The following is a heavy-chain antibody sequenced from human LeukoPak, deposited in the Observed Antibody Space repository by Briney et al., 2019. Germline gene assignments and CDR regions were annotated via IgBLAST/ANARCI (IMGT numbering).Heavy chain of an antibody. CDR1: GGSISSGSYY. CDR2: IYTSGYT. D-gene: IGHD3-22*01. V-gene: IGHV4-61*09. Sequence: SETLSLTCTVSGGSISSGSYYWSWIRQPAGKGLEWIGHIYTSGYTNYNPSLKSRVTISVDTSKNQFSLKLSSVTAADTAVYYCARGAYYYDSRGYYYFDYWGQGTLVTVSS. J-gene: IGHJ4*02. CDR3: ARGAYYYDSRGYYYFDY.